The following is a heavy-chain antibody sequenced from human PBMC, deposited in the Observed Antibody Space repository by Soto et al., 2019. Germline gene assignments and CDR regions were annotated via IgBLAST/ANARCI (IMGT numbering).Heavy chain of an antibody. CDR3: AKDWVGGSKRYQFEY. V-gene: IGHV3-30*18. J-gene: IGHJ4*02. CDR1: GFTFIDYC. Sequence: PRGSXRVSCAFSGFTFIDYCLHLFRHAPGKGLELVAFLSHHSYKKYYAVSVKGRFTVSRDNSKNTLYLQMTSLRSEDTGVYFCAKDWVGGSKRYQFEYWGQGTPVTLS. CDR2: LSHHSYKK. D-gene: IGHD1-26*01.